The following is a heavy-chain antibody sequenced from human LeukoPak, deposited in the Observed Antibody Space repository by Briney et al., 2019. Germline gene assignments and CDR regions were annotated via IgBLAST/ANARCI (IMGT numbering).Heavy chain of an antibody. V-gene: IGHV3-33*01. J-gene: IGHJ4*02. CDR1: GFTFSSYG. Sequence: GRSLRLSCAASGFTFSSYGMHWVRQAPGKGLEWVAVIWYDGSNKYYADSVKGRFTISRDNSKNTLYLQMNSLRAEDTAVYYCAIEVGATQFDYWGRGTLVTVSS. D-gene: IGHD1-26*01. CDR3: AIEVGATQFDY. CDR2: IWYDGSNK.